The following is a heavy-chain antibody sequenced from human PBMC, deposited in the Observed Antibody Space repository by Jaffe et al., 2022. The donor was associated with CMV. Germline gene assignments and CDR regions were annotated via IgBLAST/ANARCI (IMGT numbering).Heavy chain of an antibody. CDR2: IWNDGTNT. Sequence: QVQLVESGGGVVQPGRSLRLSCAASGFTFSSYGIHWVRQAPGKGLEWVTVIWNDGTNTYYADSVKGRFTISRDNSKNTLYLQMNSLRAEDTAVYHCARDGGDDYGGIHWYFDLWGRGAPVTVSS. J-gene: IGHJ2*01. CDR1: GFTFSSYG. V-gene: IGHV3-33*08. D-gene: IGHD4-17*01. CDR3: ARDGGDDYGGIHWYFDL.